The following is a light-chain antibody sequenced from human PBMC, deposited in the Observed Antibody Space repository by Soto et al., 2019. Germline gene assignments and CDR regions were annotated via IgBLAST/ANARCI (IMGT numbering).Light chain of an antibody. CDR3: QQYESYPLT. V-gene: IGKV1-5*03. Sequence: DIQMTQSPSTLSASVGDRVTITCRASQSVSAWLAWYQQKPGKAPELLIYSAATVETGVPSRFSGSGSETEFNLVIRSLRPDDFATYYFQQYESYPLTFGGGT. J-gene: IGKJ4*01. CDR2: SAA. CDR1: QSVSAW.